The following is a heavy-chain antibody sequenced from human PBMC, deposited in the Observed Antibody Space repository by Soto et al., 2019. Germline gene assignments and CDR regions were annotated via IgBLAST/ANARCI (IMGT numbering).Heavy chain of an antibody. D-gene: IGHD2-21*01. CDR1: GGSLGDHY. CDR3: ARHGGDVVVVRD. CDR2: ISTTGVT. Sequence: QVQLQESGPGLVKPSETLSLICTVSGGSLGDHYWTWIRQPPGKGLEWLGYISTTGVTNYNSSLKSRLPMSIDASKNQFSLNLNSVTAADTAIYFCARHGGDVVVVRDWGQGTQVTVSS. V-gene: IGHV4-4*08. J-gene: IGHJ4*02.